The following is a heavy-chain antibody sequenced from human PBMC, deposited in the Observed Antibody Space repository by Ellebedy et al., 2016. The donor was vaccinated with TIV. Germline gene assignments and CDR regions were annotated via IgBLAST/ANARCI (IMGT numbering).Heavy chain of an antibody. CDR1: GGSLSSSDFY. CDR2: IYYTEST. D-gene: IGHD4-17*01. CDR3: SAAYGRVTPAY. V-gene: IGHV4-39*07. J-gene: IGHJ4*02. Sequence: MPSETLSLTCTVSGGSLSSSDFYWGWIRQPPGKGLEWIGSIYYTESTYYNPSLKSRVTISVDTSKNHFSLKLSSVTAADTAVYYCSAAYGRVTPAYWGQGTLVTVSS.